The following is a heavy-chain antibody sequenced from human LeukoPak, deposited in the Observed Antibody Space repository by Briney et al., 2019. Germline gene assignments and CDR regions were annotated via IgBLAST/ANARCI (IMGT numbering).Heavy chain of an antibody. Sequence: SETLSLTCTVSGGSISSYYWSWIRQPPGKGLEWIGYIYYSGSTNYNPSLKSRVTISVDTSKNQFSLKLSSVTAADTAVYYCARGGYEGDFWSGYFSWFDPWGQGTLVTVSS. CDR3: ARGGYEGDFWSGYFSWFDP. CDR1: GGSISSYY. CDR2: IYYSGST. V-gene: IGHV4-59*01. D-gene: IGHD3-3*01. J-gene: IGHJ5*02.